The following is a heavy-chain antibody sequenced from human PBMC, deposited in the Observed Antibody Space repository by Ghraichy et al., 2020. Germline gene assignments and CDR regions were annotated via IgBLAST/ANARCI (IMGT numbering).Heavy chain of an antibody. D-gene: IGHD3-10*01. J-gene: IGHJ4*02. CDR2: IYYSGDT. CDR3: ARSVPNYYGSGQFDY. CDR1: GGSVSSYY. Sequence: GSLSLTCTVSGGSVSSYYWGWIRQPPGRGLEWIGYIYYSGDTNYNPSLKSRLTISIDTPKNQFSLKLRSATAADTAVYFCARSVPNYYGSGQFDYWGQGTLVTVSS. V-gene: IGHV4-59*02.